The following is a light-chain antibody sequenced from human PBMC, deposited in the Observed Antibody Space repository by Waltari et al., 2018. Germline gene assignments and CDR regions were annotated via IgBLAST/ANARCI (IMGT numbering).Light chain of an antibody. CDR2: DNN. Sequence: QSVLTQPPSVSAAPGQMVTISSSGSSSNIGQNYVSCYQQIPGTAPKLLIYDNNKRPSGIPDRFSGSKSGTSATLGITGLQTGDEADYYCGTWDSSLNHGRVFGGGTKLTVL. J-gene: IGLJ3*02. CDR3: GTWDSSLNHGRV. V-gene: IGLV1-51*01. CDR1: SSNIGQNY.